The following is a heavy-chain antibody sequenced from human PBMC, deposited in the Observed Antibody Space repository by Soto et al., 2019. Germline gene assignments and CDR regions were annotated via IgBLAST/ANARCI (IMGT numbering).Heavy chain of an antibody. J-gene: IGHJ6*04. V-gene: IGHV6-1*01. CDR2: TYYRSKWYN. D-gene: IGHD2-2*01. CDR1: GASVSSKSAS. Sequence: SQTLSLTCAISGASVSSKSASWNLIRQSPSRGLEWLGRTYYRSKWYNDYAVSVKSRITINPDTSKNQFSLHLNSVTPEDTAVYYCGTFLSTTSPDVWGEGTTVTVYS. CDR3: GTFLSTTSPDV.